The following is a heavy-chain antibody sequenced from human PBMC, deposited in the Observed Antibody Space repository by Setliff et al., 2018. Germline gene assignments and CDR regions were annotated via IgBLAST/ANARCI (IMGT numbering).Heavy chain of an antibody. V-gene: IGHV4-4*07. CDR3: AASRAYTGAVEEWFLPRTFDF. CDR2: IYVTEST. CDR1: GDSISNYY. Sequence: LSLTCTVSGDSISNYYWNWIRQPAGKGLEWIGRIYVTESTKYNPSLKSRVTLSIDTSKNQFSLKLSSVTAADAALYYCAASRAYTGAVEEWFLPRTFDFWGQGSPVTVSS. J-gene: IGHJ4*02. D-gene: IGHD3-10*01.